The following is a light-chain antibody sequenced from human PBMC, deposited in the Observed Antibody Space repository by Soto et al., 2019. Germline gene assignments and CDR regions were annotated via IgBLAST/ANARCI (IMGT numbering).Light chain of an antibody. Sequence: EIVMTHSPATLSVSPGERATLSCRASRSVSSNLARYQQKPGQPPRLLIYGASTRATGIPASLSGSGSGTEFTLTNSSLQYEDFAVNYCQKYNNWPPITFGQGTRLEIK. J-gene: IGKJ5*01. CDR2: GAS. CDR3: QKYNNWPPIT. CDR1: RSVSSN. V-gene: IGKV3-15*01.